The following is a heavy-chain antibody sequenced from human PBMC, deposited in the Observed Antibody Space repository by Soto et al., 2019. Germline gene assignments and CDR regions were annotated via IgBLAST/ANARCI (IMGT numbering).Heavy chain of an antibody. CDR1: GFTFRTYS. Sequence: PGGALRLSCAASGFTFRTYSMNLVRQAPGKGLEWVSSMSSRSDYIFYADSVKGRFTISRDNAKNSLYLQMNSLRAEDTAVYYCARRYYYDSENRDAFDIWGQGTLVTVSS. D-gene: IGHD3-22*01. CDR3: ARRYYYDSENRDAFDI. V-gene: IGHV3-21*01. CDR2: MSSRSDYI. J-gene: IGHJ3*02.